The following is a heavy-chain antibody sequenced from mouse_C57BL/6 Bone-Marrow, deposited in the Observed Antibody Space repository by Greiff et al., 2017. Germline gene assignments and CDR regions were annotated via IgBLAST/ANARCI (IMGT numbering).Heavy chain of an antibody. V-gene: IGHV5-12*01. CDR2: ISNGGGST. CDR3: ARQGDYDGSSYGHLYFGV. CDR1: GFTFSDYY. D-gene: IGHD1-1*01. J-gene: IGHJ1*03. Sequence: EVKLQESGGGLVQPGGSLKLSCAASGFTFSDYYMYWVRQTPEKRLEWVAYISNGGGSTYYPDTVKGRFTISRDNAKNTLYLQVSRLKSKDTAMYYCARQGDYDGSSYGHLYFGVWGTGTTVTVSS.